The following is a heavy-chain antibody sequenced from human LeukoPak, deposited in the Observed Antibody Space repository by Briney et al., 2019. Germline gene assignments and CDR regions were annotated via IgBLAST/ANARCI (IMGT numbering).Heavy chain of an antibody. J-gene: IGHJ4*02. D-gene: IGHD3-22*01. CDR2: INSGGST. Sequence: LAGGSLRLSCAASGFTVSSNYMSWVCQAPGKGLEWVSVINSGGSTYYADSVRGRFTISRDNSKNTLYLQMNSLRAEDTAVYYCARAAGYYDSSGYYNYYLDYWGQGTLVTVSS. CDR3: ARAAGYYDSSGYYNYYLDY. CDR1: GFTVSSNY. V-gene: IGHV3-53*01.